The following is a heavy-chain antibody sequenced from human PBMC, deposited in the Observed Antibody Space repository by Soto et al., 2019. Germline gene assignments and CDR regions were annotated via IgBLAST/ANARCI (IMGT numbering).Heavy chain of an antibody. CDR1: GFTFSSYW. D-gene: IGHD2-15*01. CDR2: IKQDGSEK. J-gene: IGHJ4*02. CDR3: VRTSLVVAAATREDY. Sequence: GGPLRLSCAASGFTFSSYWMSWVRQAPGKGLEWVANIKQDGSEKYYADSVKGRFTISRDNAKNTLYLQMNSLRAEDTAVYYCVRTSLVVAAATREDYWGQGTLVTVSS. V-gene: IGHV3-7*01.